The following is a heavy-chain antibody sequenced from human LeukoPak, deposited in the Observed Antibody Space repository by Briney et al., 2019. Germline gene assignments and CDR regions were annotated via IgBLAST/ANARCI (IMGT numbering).Heavy chain of an antibody. Sequence: SETLSLTCTVSGGSISSGSYYWSWIRQPAGKGLEWIGRIYTSGSTNYNPSLKGRVTISVDTSKNQFTLKLSSVTAADTAVYYCARTLLPAVKGAFDIWGRGTMVTVSS. CDR1: GGSISSGSYY. CDR2: IYTSGST. D-gene: IGHD2-2*01. J-gene: IGHJ3*02. V-gene: IGHV4-61*02. CDR3: ARTLLPAVKGAFDI.